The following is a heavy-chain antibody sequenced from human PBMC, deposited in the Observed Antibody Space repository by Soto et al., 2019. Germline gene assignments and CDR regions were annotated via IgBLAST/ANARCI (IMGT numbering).Heavy chain of an antibody. CDR1: GFTFSSYA. CDR3: AKDRGVVRGVIIKSYYGMDV. CDR2: IRGSGGST. J-gene: IGHJ6*02. D-gene: IGHD3-10*01. V-gene: IGHV3-23*01. Sequence: GSLRLSCAASGFTFSSYAMSWVRQAPGKGLEWVSAIRGSGGSTYYADSVKGRFTISRDNSKNTLYLQMNSLRAEDTAVYYCAKDRGVVRGVIIKSYYGMDVWGQGTTVTVSS.